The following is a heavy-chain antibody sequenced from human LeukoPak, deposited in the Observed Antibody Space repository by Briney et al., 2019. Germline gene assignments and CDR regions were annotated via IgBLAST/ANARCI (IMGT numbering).Heavy chain of an antibody. V-gene: IGHV1-3*01. J-gene: IGHJ6*02. D-gene: IGHD4-23*01. Sequence: PEASVKVSCKASGYTFTSYAMHWVRQAPGQRLEWMGWINAGNGNTKYSQKFQGRVTITRDTSASTAYMELSSLRSEDTAVYYCASGGATSDGMDVWGQGTTVTVSS. CDR2: INAGNGNT. CDR3: ASGGATSDGMDV. CDR1: GYTFTSYA.